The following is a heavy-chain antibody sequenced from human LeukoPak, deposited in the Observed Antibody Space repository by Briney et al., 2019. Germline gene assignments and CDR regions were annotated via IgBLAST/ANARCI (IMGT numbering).Heavy chain of an antibody. D-gene: IGHD6-13*01. Sequence: GGSLRLSCAASGFTFSSYSMNWVRQAPGKGLGWVSSISSRSSYIYYADSVKGRFTISRDNAKNSLFLQMNSLRAEGTAVYFCARDYSSSRYFDYWGQGTLVTVSS. CDR1: GFTFSSYS. V-gene: IGHV3-21*01. CDR3: ARDYSSSRYFDY. CDR2: ISSRSSYI. J-gene: IGHJ4*02.